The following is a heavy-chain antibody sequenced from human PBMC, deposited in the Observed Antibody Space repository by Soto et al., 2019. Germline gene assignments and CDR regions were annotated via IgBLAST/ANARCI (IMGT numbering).Heavy chain of an antibody. J-gene: IGHJ4*02. V-gene: IGHV4-30-2*01. D-gene: IGHD2-8*02. Sequence: SETLSLTCAVSGGSISSGGYSWNWIRQPPGKGLEWIGYINHSGSTNYNPSLKSRVTISVDTSKNQFSLKLTSVTAADTAVYYCARDKITGLFDYWGQGTLVTVSS. CDR2: INHSGST. CDR3: ARDKITGLFDY. CDR1: GGSISSGGYS.